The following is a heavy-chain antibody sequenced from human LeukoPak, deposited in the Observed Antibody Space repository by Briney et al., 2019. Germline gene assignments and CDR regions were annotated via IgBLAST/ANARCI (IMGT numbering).Heavy chain of an antibody. D-gene: IGHD3-22*01. V-gene: IGHV4-38-2*02. CDR3: ASYKTYYDSSGNPFDY. CDR2: IYHNGNT. CDR1: GSSINSVYS. J-gene: IGHJ4*02. Sequence: SETLSLTXTVFGSSINSVYSWGWIRQPPGKGLEWIGSIYHNGNTYYNSSLKSRVSISVHTSGNQFSLKLSSVTAADTAVYYCASYKTYYDSSGNPFDYWGQGTLVTVSS.